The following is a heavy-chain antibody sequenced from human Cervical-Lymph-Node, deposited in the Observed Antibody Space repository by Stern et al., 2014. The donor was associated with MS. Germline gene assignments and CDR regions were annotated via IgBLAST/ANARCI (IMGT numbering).Heavy chain of an antibody. D-gene: IGHD6-19*01. V-gene: IGHV3-21*01. J-gene: IGHJ5*02. CDR3: ARDAGFTTGWNWFAP. CDR2: ITSSGDYK. CDR1: GFTFIRHS. Sequence: EVQLVESGGGLVKPGGSLRLSCAASGFTFIRHSMNWVRQTPGKGLEWFSSITSSGDYKYYGDSVKGRFTVSRDNAKNSLYLHLTSLRAEDTAVYYCARDAGFTTGWNWFAPWGQGTLVTVSS.